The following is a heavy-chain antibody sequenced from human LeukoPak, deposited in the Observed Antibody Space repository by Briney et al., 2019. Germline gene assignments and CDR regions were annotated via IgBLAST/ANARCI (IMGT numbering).Heavy chain of an antibody. J-gene: IGHJ5*02. V-gene: IGHV3-11*04. CDR3: ARDYSGWSLDP. Sequence: PGGSLRLSCAASGFTVSSNYMSRVRQAPGKGLEWVSYISDSGKTRYNADSVKGRFTISRDNAKNSLYLQMNSLRGEDTAVYYCARDYSGWSLDPWGQETLVTVSS. CDR2: ISDSGKTR. CDR1: GFTVSSNY. D-gene: IGHD5-12*01.